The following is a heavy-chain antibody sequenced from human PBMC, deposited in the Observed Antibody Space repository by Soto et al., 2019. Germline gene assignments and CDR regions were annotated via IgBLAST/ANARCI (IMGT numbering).Heavy chain of an antibody. J-gene: IGHJ4*02. CDR1: GGTLSSYT. Sequence: QVQLVQSGAEVKKPGSSVKVSCKASGGTLSSYTISWVRQARGQGLEWMGRIIPILGIANYAQKFQGRVTITGDKSTSTAYMELSSLRSEDTAVYYCARDDGDSGQRGFDYWGQGTLVTVSS. CDR3: ARDDGDSGQRGFDY. D-gene: IGHD5-12*01. CDR2: IIPILGIA. V-gene: IGHV1-69*08.